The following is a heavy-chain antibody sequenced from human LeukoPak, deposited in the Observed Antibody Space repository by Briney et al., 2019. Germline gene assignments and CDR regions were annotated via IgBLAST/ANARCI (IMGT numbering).Heavy chain of an antibody. V-gene: IGHV1-2*02. CDR1: GYTFTGYY. D-gene: IGHD3-9*01. CDR2: VNPNSGGS. CDR3: ARGGWLVLRYFDY. Sequence: ASVKVSCKASGYTFTGYYMHWVRQAPGQGLEWMGWVNPNSGGSNYAQKFQGRVTMTRDTSISTAYMELSRLRPDDTAVYYCARGGWLVLRYFDYWGQGTLVTVSS. J-gene: IGHJ4*02.